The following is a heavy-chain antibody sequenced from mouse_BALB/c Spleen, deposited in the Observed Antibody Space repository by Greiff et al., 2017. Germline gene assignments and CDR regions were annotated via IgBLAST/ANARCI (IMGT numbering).Heavy chain of an antibody. CDR2: ISYSGST. J-gene: IGHJ4*01. V-gene: IGHV3-2*02. Sequence: EVQLVESGPGLVKPSQSLSLTCTVTGYSITSDYAWNWIRQFPGNKLEWMGYISYSGSTSYNPSLKSRISITRDTSKNQFFLQLNSVTTEDTATYYCARSPDYYAMDYWGQGTSVTVSS. D-gene: IGHD1-1*01. CDR3: ARSPDYYAMDY. CDR1: GYSITSDYA.